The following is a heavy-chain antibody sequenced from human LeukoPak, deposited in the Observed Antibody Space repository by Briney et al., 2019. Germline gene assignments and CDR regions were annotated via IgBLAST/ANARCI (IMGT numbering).Heavy chain of an antibody. Sequence: GGSLRLSCTASGFIFSQYGMHWVRLAPGKGLEWVSSISSSSSYIYYADSVKGRFTISRDNAKNSLYLQMNSLRAEDTAVYYCAREQEDIVVVVAASGLDYWGQGTLVTVSS. CDR1: GFIFSQYG. CDR2: ISSSSSYI. CDR3: AREQEDIVVVVAASGLDY. V-gene: IGHV3-21*01. J-gene: IGHJ4*02. D-gene: IGHD2-15*01.